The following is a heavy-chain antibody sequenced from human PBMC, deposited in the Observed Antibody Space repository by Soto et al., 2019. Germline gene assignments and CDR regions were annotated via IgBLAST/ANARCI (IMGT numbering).Heavy chain of an antibody. J-gene: IGHJ4*02. V-gene: IGHV3-21*01. D-gene: IGHD4-17*01. CDR2: ISSSSSYI. Sequence: GSLSLSCAASGFTFSSYGMNWVRQAPGKGLEWVSSISSSSSYIYYADSVKGRFTISRDNAKNSLYLQMNSLRAEDTAVYYCARDPGYGDYGVDYWGQGTLVTVSS. CDR3: ARDPGYGDYGVDY. CDR1: GFTFSSYG.